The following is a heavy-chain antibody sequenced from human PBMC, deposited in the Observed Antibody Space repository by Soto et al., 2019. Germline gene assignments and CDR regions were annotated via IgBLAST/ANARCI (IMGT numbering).Heavy chain of an antibody. D-gene: IGHD2-21*02. CDR2: IIPIFGTA. V-gene: IGHV1-69*12. CDR1: GGTFSSYA. CDR3: ARGGDGGNSGYFDL. J-gene: IGHJ2*01. Sequence: QVQLVQSGAEVKKPGSSVKVSCKASGGTFSSYAISWVRQAPGQGLEWMGGIIPIFGTANYAQKFQGRGTITADESTSTADMELSSLRSEDTAVYYCARGGDGGNSGYFDLWGRGTLVTVSS.